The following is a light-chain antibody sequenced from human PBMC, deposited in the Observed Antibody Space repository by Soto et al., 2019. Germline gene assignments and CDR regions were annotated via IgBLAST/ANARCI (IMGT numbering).Light chain of an antibody. CDR2: LEGSGSY. J-gene: IGLJ2*01. V-gene: IGLV4-60*02. CDR3: ETWDSNTRV. Sequence: QPVLTQSSSASASLGSSAKLTCTLSSGHSSYIIAWHHQQPGKAPRYLMKLEGSGSYNKGSGVPDRFSGSSSGADRYLTISNLQFEDEANYYCETWDSNTRVFGGGTKLTVL. CDR1: SGHSSYI.